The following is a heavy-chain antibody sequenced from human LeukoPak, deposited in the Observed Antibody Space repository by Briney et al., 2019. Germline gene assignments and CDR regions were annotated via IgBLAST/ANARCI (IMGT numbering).Heavy chain of an antibody. CDR1: GFTVSSNY. CDR2: IYSGGST. D-gene: IGHD3-22*01. J-gene: IGHJ4*02. CDR3: ASVYYDSSGYYDS. V-gene: IGHV3-53*01. Sequence: PGGSLRLSCAASGFTVSSNYMSWVRQAPGKGLEWVSVIYSGGSTYYADSVKGRFTISRDNSKNTLYLQMNSLRAEDTAVYYCASVYYDSSGYYDSWGQGTLVTVPS.